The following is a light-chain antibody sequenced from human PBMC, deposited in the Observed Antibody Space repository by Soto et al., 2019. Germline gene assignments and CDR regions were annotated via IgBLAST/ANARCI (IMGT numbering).Light chain of an antibody. CDR1: QSVSSSY. Sequence: EIVLTQSPGTLSLSPGERATLSCRASQSVSSSYLAWYQQKPGQAPRLLIYGASGRATGIPDRFSGSGSGTDFTLTISRLEPEDFAVYSCQQYGSSPQTFGQGPKVEIK. CDR2: GAS. V-gene: IGKV3-20*01. CDR3: QQYGSSPQT. J-gene: IGKJ1*01.